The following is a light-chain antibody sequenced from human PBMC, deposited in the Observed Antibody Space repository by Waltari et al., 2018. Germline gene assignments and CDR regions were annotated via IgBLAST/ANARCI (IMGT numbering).Light chain of an antibody. Sequence: EIVLTQSPATLSLSPGERATLSCRASQSVSSYLAWYQQKPDQSPRLLIYDAFNRASGVPARCSGSGSGTDFTLTISSLEPEDFAVYYCQQRGNWPPTFGGGTRVEIK. CDR3: QQRGNWPPT. CDR1: QSVSSY. J-gene: IGKJ4*01. CDR2: DAF. V-gene: IGKV3-11*01.